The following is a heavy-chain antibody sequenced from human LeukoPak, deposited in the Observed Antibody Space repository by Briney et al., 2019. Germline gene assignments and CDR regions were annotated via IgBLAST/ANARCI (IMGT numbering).Heavy chain of an antibody. D-gene: IGHD1-26*01. V-gene: IGHV3-23*01. CDR2: ISGSGVST. J-gene: IGHJ4*02. Sequence: GGSLRLSCAASGFTFTGYAMTWVRQPPGKGLDWVSTISGSGVSTYYADSVKGRFTISRDNSKNTVYLQMNSLRADDTAVYYCAKVTEWAKKNFDYWGQGTLVTVSS. CDR1: GFTFTGYA. CDR3: AKVTEWAKKNFDY.